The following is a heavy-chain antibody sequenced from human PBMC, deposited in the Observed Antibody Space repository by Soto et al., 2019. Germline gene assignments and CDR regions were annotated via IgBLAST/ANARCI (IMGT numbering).Heavy chain of an antibody. V-gene: IGHV4-30-4*01. Sequence: QVQLQESGPGLVKPSQTLSLTCTVSGGSFSSGDYYWSWIRQPPGKGLEWIGYIYYSGSTYYNPSLKSRVTISIDTSKNQFSLKLSSVTAADTAVYYCARAGSSGYYGAVDYWGQGTLVTVSS. D-gene: IGHD3-22*01. CDR2: IYYSGST. CDR1: GGSFSSGDYY. J-gene: IGHJ4*02. CDR3: ARAGSSGYYGAVDY.